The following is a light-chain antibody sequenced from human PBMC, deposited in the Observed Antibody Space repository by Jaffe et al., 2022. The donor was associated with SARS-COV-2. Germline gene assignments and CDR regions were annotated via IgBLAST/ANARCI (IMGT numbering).Light chain of an antibody. J-gene: IGKJ4*01. CDR3: QQYDNLLRVT. Sequence: DIQMTQSPSSLSASVGDRVTITCQASQDISNYLNWYQQKPGKAPKLLIYDASNLETGVPSRFSGSGSGTDFTFTISSLQPEDFATYYCQQYDNLLRVTFGGGTKVEIK. CDR2: DAS. CDR1: QDISNY. V-gene: IGKV1-33*01.